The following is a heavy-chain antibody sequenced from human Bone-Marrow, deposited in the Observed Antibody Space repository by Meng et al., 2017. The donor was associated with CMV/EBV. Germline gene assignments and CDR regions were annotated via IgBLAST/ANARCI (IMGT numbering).Heavy chain of an antibody. J-gene: IGHJ4*02. CDR3: AKDPGLYYYGSGSPDY. CDR1: GFTFSSYG. Sequence: VRLGESGGGVVQPGGSLRLSCAASGFTFSSYGMHWVRQAPGKGLEWVAFIRYDGSNKYYADSVKGRFTISRDNSKNTLYLQMNSLRAEDTAVYYCAKDPGLYYYGSGSPDYWGQGTLVTVSS. CDR2: IRYDGSNK. V-gene: IGHV3-30*02. D-gene: IGHD3-10*01.